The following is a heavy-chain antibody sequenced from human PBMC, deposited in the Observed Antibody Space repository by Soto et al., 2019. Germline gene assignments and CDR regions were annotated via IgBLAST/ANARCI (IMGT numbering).Heavy chain of an antibody. J-gene: IGHJ5*02. V-gene: IGHV1-69*18. CDR3: AKEAGGSYPYNWFGA. CDR2: IIPIFGTT. Sequence: QVQLVQSGAEVRQPGSAVKVSCKGSGDTFNSFGINWVRQAPGQGLEWIGSIIPIFGTTFYAQNFRDRVTFTADESTRTAYMELSSLTSEDTALYYCAKEAGGSYPYNWFGAWGQGTLVTVSS. D-gene: IGHD1-26*01. CDR1: GDTFNSFG.